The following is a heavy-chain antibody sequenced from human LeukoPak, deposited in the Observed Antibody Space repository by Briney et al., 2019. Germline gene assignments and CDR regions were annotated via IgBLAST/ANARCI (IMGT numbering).Heavy chain of an antibody. CDR2: IYTSGTI. CDR1: GGSISSYF. V-gene: IGHV4-4*07. CDR3: ATVSRADAFDI. J-gene: IGHJ3*02. D-gene: IGHD3-16*02. Sequence: SETLSLTCTVSGGSISSYFWTWIRQPAGRGLEWIGRIYTSGTINYNPSLKSRVTISVDKSKNQFCLKLSSVTAADTAVYYCATVSRADAFDIWGQGTMVTVSS.